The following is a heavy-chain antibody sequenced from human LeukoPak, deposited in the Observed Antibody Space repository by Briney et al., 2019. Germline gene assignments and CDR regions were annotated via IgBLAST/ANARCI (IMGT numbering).Heavy chain of an antibody. CDR3: AKRFIYYYDY. J-gene: IGHJ4*02. V-gene: IGHV3-23*01. CDR2: ISGSGDNT. D-gene: IGHD2/OR15-2a*01. Sequence: PGGSLRLSCAASGFTFSSYAMSWVRQAPGKGLEWVSGISGSGDNTYYADSVKGRFTISRDNSKNTLYVQVNSLGTEDTAAYYCAKRFIYYYDYWGQGTLVTVSS. CDR1: GFTFSSYA.